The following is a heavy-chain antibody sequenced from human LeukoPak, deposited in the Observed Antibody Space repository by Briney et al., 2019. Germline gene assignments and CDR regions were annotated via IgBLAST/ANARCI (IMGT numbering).Heavy chain of an antibody. V-gene: IGHV4-59*08. CDR3: ARLYCSSTSCRGYGMDV. Sequence: PSETLSLTCTVSGGSISSYYWSWIRQPPGKGLEWIGYIYYSGSTNYNPSLKSRVTISVDTSKNQFSLKLSSVTAADTAVYYCARLYCSSTSCRGYGMDVWGQGTTVTVSS. J-gene: IGHJ6*02. D-gene: IGHD2-2*01. CDR1: GGSISSYY. CDR2: IYYSGST.